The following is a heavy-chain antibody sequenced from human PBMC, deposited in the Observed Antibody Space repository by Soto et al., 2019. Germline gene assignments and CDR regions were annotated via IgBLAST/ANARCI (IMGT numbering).Heavy chain of an antibody. V-gene: IGHV3-53*01. Sequence: EVQVVESGGGLIQPGGSLRLSCAASGFTVSSTFMSWVRQAPGKGLEWVSVIYSGGSTYYADSVKGRFTISRDISKNTVYLQMNSLRDEDTAVYYCARDITVAGTGFDYWGQGTLVTVSS. CDR2: IYSGGST. D-gene: IGHD6-19*01. J-gene: IGHJ4*02. CDR1: GFTVSSTF. CDR3: ARDITVAGTGFDY.